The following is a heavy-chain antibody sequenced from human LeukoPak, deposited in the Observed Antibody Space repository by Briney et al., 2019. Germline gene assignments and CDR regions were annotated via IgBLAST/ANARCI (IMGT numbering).Heavy chain of an antibody. D-gene: IGHD5-18*01. CDR3: ARQQLRPNFDY. CDR1: GFTFSGSA. Sequence: GGSLRLSCAASGFTFSGSALHWVRQASGKGLEWVGRIRSTANGYATAYAASVKGRFTISRDDSKNTAYLQMDSLKTEDTAVYYCARQQLRPNFDYWGQGTLVTVSS. V-gene: IGHV3-73*01. CDR2: IRSTANGYAT. J-gene: IGHJ4*02.